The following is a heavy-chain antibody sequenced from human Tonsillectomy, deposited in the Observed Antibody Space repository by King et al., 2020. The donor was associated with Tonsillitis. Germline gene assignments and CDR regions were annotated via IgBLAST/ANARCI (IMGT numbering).Heavy chain of an antibody. CDR1: GGTLSNYA. J-gene: IGHJ5*02. Sequence: VQLVQSGAEVKKPGSSVKVSCKASGGTLSNYAITWVRQAPGQGLDWMGGIIPIFGTADYAQKFLGRVTITADKATIKAYMELSSLRSDDTAVYYCARGKCSNGSCYDWFDPGGQRTLVTVPA. D-gene: IGHD2-15*01. CDR3: ARGKCSNGSCYDWFDP. V-gene: IGHV1-69*06. CDR2: IIPIFGTA.